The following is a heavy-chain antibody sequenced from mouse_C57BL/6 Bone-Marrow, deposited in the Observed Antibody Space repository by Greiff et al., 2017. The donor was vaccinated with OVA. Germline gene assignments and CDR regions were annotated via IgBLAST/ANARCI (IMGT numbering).Heavy chain of an antibody. V-gene: IGHV3-6*01. CDR2: ISYDGSN. CDR1: GYSITSGYY. J-gene: IGHJ3*01. D-gene: IGHD1-1*01. CDR3: ARDLGYYGSRAWFAY. Sequence: EVKVEESGPGLVKPSQSLSLTCSVTGYSITSGYYWNWIRQFPGNKLEWMGYISYDGSNNYNPSLKNRISITRDTSKNQFFLKLNSVTTEDTATYYWARDLGYYGSRAWFAYWGQGTLVTVSA.